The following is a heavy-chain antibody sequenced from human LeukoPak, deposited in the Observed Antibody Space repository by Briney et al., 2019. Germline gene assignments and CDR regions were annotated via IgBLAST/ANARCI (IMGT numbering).Heavy chain of an antibody. V-gene: IGHV7-4-1*02. D-gene: IGHD6-19*01. J-gene: IGHJ3*02. CDR3: ARARSGWTSDAFDI. CDR1: GYTFTGYY. CDR2: INTNTGNP. Sequence: GASVKVSCKASGYTFTGYYIHWVRQAPGQGLEWMGWINTNTGNPTYAQGFTGRFVFSLDTSVSTAYLQISSLKAEDTAVYYCARARSGWTSDAFDIWGQGTMVTVSS.